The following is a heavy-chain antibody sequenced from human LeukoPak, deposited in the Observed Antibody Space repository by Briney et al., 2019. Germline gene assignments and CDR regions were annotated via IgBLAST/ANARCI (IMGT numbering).Heavy chain of an antibody. CDR2: IYHSGTT. Sequence: PSETLSLTCTVSGGSISSGGYYWNWIRQPPGKGLEWIGYIYHSGTTYYNPSLESRVTISVDRSTNQFSLKMTSVTAADTAVYYCARDGGRFYLDYWGQGTPVTVSS. D-gene: IGHD3-16*01. CDR1: GGSISSGGYY. CDR3: ARDGGRFYLDY. V-gene: IGHV4-30-2*01. J-gene: IGHJ4*02.